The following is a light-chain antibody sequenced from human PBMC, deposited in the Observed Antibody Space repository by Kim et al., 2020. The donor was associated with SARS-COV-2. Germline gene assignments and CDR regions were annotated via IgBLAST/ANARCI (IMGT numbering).Light chain of an antibody. CDR3: GVWDSGLSVYV. Sequence: QKVTISCSGSNYNIGSKSVSGDQQLTGTAPKLLCYDNDKRPSGIPDRFSGSKSGTSAALDITGLQTGDEADYYCGVWDSGLSVYVFGTGTKVTVL. CDR2: DND. J-gene: IGLJ1*01. CDR1: NYNIGSKS. V-gene: IGLV1-51*01.